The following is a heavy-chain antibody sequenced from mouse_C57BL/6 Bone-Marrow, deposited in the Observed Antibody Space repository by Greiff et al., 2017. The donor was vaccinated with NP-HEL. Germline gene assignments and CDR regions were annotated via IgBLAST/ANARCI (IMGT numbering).Heavy chain of an antibody. D-gene: IGHD1-1*01. J-gene: IGHJ4*01. V-gene: IGHV2-5*01. CDR2: IWRGGST. Sequence: QVQLQQSGPGLVQPSQSLSITCTVSGFSLTSYGVHWVRQSPGKGLEWLGVIWRGGSTDYNAAFMSRLSITKDNSKSQVFFKMNSLQADDTAIYYCAKKSSYYYGSSEVYAMDYWGQGTSVTVSS. CDR1: GFSLTSYG. CDR3: AKKSSYYYGSSEVYAMDY.